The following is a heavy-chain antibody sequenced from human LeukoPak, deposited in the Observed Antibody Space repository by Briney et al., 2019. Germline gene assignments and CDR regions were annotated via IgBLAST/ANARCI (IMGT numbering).Heavy chain of an antibody. CDR1: GVSISSYY. J-gene: IGHJ3*02. D-gene: IGHD3-10*01. CDR3: ARGGSGISNAFDI. Sequence: SETLSLTCTVSGVSISSYYWSWIRQPPGKGLEWIGYLYYSGSTNSNPSLKSRVTMSVDTSKNQFSLKLRSVTAADTAVYYCARGGSGISNAFDIWGQGTMVTVSS. CDR2: LYYSGST. V-gene: IGHV4-59*01.